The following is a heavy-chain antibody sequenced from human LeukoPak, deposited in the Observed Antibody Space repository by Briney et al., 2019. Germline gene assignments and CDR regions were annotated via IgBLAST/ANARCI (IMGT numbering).Heavy chain of an antibody. CDR3: ARDRRVAARPGTYYYSYYGMDV. V-gene: IGHV1-69*10. CDR1: GGTFSSYA. D-gene: IGHD6-6*01. J-gene: IGHJ6*02. Sequence: ASVRVSCKASGGTFSSYAISWVRQAPGQGLEWMGRISPIFGIANYAQKFQGRVTITADKSTSTAYLELSSLRSEDTAVYYCARDRRVAARPGTYYYSYYGMDVWGQGTTVTVSS. CDR2: ISPIFGIA.